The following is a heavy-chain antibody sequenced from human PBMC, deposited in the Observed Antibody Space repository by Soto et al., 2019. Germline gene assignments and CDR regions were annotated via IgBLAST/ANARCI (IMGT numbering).Heavy chain of an antibody. CDR2: IYYSGST. Sequence: SETLSLTCTVSGGSISSYYWSWIRQPPGKGLEWIGYIYYSGSTNYNPSLKSRVTISVDTSKNQFSLKLSSVTAADTAVYYCATSYYYYYYMDVWGKGTTVTVSS. J-gene: IGHJ6*03. CDR3: ATSYYYYYYMDV. V-gene: IGHV4-59*01. CDR1: GGSISSYY.